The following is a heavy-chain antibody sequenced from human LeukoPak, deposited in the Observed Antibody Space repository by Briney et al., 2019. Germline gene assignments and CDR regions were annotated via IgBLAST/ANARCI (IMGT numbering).Heavy chain of an antibody. CDR1: GFTVSSNY. V-gene: IGHV3-53*05. D-gene: IGHD1-14*01. CDR3: AKEDGIGFFDY. Sequence: GGSLRLSCAASGFTVSSNYMSWVRQAPGKGLEWVSVIYSGGSTYYADSVKGRFTISRDNSKNTLYLQMNSLRTEDTALYYCAKEDGIGFFDYWGQGTLVTVSS. J-gene: IGHJ4*02. CDR2: IYSGGST.